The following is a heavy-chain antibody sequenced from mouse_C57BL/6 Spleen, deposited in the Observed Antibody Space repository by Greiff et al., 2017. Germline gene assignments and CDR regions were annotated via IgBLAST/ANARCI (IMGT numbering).Heavy chain of an antibody. Sequence: VQLQQSGPELVKPGASVKISCKASGYSFTGYYMNWVKQSPEKSLEWIGEINPSTGGTTYNQKFKAKATLTVDKSSSTAYMQLKSLTSEDSAVYYCAGSKSPSWFAYWGQGTLVTVSA. CDR3: AGSKSPSWFAY. CDR2: INPSTGGT. D-gene: IGHD1-1*01. CDR1: GYSFTGYY. J-gene: IGHJ3*01. V-gene: IGHV1-42*01.